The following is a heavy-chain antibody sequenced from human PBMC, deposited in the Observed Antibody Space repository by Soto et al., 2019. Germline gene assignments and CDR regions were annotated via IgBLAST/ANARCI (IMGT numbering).Heavy chain of an antibody. Sequence: SETLSLTCTVSGGSISSYYWRWVRQPPGKGLEWIGYIYYSGSTNYNPSLKSRGTISVDTYTNPLSLKLSSVTAGDPAVYYCARDPMDEVGATGGVGYYYYYYGMDVWGQGTTVTVSS. CDR3: ARDPMDEVGATGGVGYYYYYYGMDV. J-gene: IGHJ6*02. CDR2: IYYSGST. D-gene: IGHD1-26*01. V-gene: IGHV4-59*01. CDR1: GGSISSYY.